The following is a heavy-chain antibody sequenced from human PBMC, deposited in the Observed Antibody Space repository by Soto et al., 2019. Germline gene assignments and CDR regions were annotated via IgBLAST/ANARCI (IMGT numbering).Heavy chain of an antibody. Sequence: ASVKVSCKASGGTFSSYAISWVRQAPGQGLEWMGGIIPIFGTANYAQKFQGRVTITADESTSTAYMELSSLGSEDTAVYYCARAPIPDYDILTGYPIRNYYYYGMDVWGQGTTVTVSS. CDR1: GGTFSSYA. D-gene: IGHD3-9*01. CDR2: IIPIFGTA. J-gene: IGHJ6*02. CDR3: ARAPIPDYDILTGYPIRNYYYYGMDV. V-gene: IGHV1-69*13.